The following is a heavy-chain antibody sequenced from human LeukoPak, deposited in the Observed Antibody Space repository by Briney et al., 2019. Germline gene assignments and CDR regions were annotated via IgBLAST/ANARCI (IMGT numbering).Heavy chain of an antibody. J-gene: IGHJ3*02. CDR1: GYTFTSYY. CDR3: ARDGGNYGSGSYLAFDI. Sequence: ASVKVSCKASGYTFTSYYMHWVRQAPGQGLEWMGIINPSGGSTSYAQKFQGRVTITRDTSASTAYMELSSLRSEDMAVYYCARDGGNYGSGSYLAFDIWGQGTMVTVSS. CDR2: INPSGGST. D-gene: IGHD3-10*01. V-gene: IGHV1-46*01.